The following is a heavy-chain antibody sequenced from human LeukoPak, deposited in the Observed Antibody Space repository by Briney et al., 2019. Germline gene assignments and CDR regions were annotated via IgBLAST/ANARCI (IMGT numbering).Heavy chain of an antibody. CDR3: ATSSSSESSSWFDY. CDR2: IYYSGST. CDR1: GGSISSYY. V-gene: IGHV4-59*01. D-gene: IGHD6-13*01. Sequence: SETLSLTCTVSGGSISSYYWSWIRQPPGKGLEWIGYIYYSGSTNYNPSLKSRVTISVDTSKKQFSLKLSSVTAADTAVYYCATSSSSESSSWFDYWGQGTLVTVSS. J-gene: IGHJ4*02.